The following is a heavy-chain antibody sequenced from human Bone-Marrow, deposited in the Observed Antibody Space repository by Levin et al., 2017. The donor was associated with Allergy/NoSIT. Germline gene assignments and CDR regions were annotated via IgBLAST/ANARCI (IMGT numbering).Heavy chain of an antibody. J-gene: IGHJ3*01. CDR2: IRNKANTYAT. V-gene: IGHV3-73*01. CDR3: ARVYGDYGDAFDL. D-gene: IGHD4-17*01. Sequence: GESLKISCAASGFTFSGSAVHWVRQASGKGLEWVGRIRNKANTYATEYSSPVQVRFSIARDVSKNTPYLQMISLKTTDTAVYSCARVYGDYGDAFDLWGQGTMVIVSS. CDR1: GFTFSGSA.